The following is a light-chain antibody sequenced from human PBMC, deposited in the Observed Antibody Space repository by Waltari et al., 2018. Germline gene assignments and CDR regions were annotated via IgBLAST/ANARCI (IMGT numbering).Light chain of an antibody. Sequence: EIVLTQSPATLSLSPGARATLSCGASQNLGGAYLAWYQQKPGLAPRLLIYDTAIRAAGVPDRCSGSGSGTDFTLTISRLDPEDFALYFCQQYANSPLTLGGGTKVEF. CDR2: DTA. CDR1: QNLGGAY. CDR3: QQYANSPLT. J-gene: IGKJ4*01. V-gene: IGKV3D-20*01.